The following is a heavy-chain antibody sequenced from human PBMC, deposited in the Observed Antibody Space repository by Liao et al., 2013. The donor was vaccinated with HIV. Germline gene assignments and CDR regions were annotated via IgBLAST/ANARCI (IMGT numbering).Heavy chain of an antibody. V-gene: IGHV4-34*01. CDR3: ARVRQWLASGGEAFDI. CDR1: GASFSDHR. Sequence: QVQPQQWGARLLKPSETLSLTCDVDGASFSDHRWSWIRQPQEGAGVDWGINHSGSTSYTPSLKSRVTISGDISLRLSAVTAADTAVYYCARVRQWLASGGEAFDIWGHGTLVSVSS. J-gene: IGHJ3*02. D-gene: IGHD6-19*01. CDR2: INHSGST.